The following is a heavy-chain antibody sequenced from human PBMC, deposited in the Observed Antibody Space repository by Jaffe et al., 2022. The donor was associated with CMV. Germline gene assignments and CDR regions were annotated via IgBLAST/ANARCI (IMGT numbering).Heavy chain of an antibody. CDR2: IYYSGST. J-gene: IGHJ4*02. V-gene: IGHV4-59*08. CDR1: GGSISSYY. CDR3: ARHLAGDQDRHYFDY. Sequence: QVQLQESGPGLVKPSETLSLTCTVSGGSISSYYWSWIRQPPGKGLEWIGYIYYSGSTNYNPSLKSRVTISVDTSKNQFSLKLSSVTAADTAVYYCARHLAGDQDRHYFDYWGQGTLVTVSS. D-gene: IGHD2-21*01.